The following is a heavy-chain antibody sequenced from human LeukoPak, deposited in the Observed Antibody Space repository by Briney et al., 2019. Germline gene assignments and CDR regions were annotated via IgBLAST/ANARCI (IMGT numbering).Heavy chain of an antibody. V-gene: IGHV4-34*01. J-gene: IGHJ4*02. Sequence: ASEPLSLTCAVYGGSFSGYYWSWIRQPPGKGLEWIGEINHRGSTNYNPSLKSRVTISVDTSKNQFALKLSSVTVADTAVYYCARGRRVSNWGMYYFDYWGQGTLVTVSS. D-gene: IGHD7-27*01. CDR2: INHRGST. CDR1: GGSFSGYY. CDR3: ARGRRVSNWGMYYFDY.